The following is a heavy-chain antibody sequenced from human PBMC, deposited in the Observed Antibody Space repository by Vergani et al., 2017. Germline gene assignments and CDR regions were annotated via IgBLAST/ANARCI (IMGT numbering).Heavy chain of an antibody. Sequence: EVQLEESGGGLVLPGRSLRLSCVASGFTSAGYAMHWVRQAPGKGLEWVSGISWNSNSIGYADSVKGRFTISRDNAKNSLSLQMNRLRAEDTALYYCAKDLGTSSGGGWFDPWGQGTLVTVSS. V-gene: IGHV3-9*02. CDR1: GFTSAGYA. D-gene: IGHD6-6*01. J-gene: IGHJ5*02. CDR2: ISWNSNSI. CDR3: AKDLGTSSGGGWFDP.